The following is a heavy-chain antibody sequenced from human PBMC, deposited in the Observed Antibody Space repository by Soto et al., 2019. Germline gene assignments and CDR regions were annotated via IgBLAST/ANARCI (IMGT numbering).Heavy chain of an antibody. CDR3: ARVSGSYYYGMDV. V-gene: IGHV4-4*02. CDR2: IYHNGSN. Sequence: QVQLQESGPGLVKPSGTLSLTCAVSGGSISSSYWWSWVRQPPGKGLEWIGEIYHNGSNNYNTSLKSRVTISVDKSKNQFSLKVTSVTAADTAVYYCARVSGSYYYGMDVWGQGTTVTVSS. J-gene: IGHJ6*02. CDR1: GGSISSSYW.